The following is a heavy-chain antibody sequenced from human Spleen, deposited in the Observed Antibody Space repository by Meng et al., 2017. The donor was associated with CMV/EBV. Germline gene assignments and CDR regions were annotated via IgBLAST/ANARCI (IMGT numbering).Heavy chain of an antibody. D-gene: IGHD2-15*01. J-gene: IGHJ5*02. V-gene: IGHV4-61*03. CDR2: ISYRGKN. CDR3: ARGRIYWFDP. CDR1: GGSGSRDSYF. Sequence: LTCIVSGGSGSRDSYFWTWIRQPQGKGLEWSGYISYRGKNNYKHALKSRVTISVDTSKNHFSLRLRSVTAADTAVYYCARGRIYWFDPWGQGTLVTVSS.